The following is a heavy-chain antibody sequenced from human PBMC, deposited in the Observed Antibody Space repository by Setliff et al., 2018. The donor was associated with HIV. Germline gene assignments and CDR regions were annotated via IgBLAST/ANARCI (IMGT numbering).Heavy chain of an antibody. J-gene: IGHJ4*02. V-gene: IGHV3-7*01. CDR1: GFTFSTYW. D-gene: IGHD3-10*01. CDR2: IKQDGSEK. Sequence: PGGSLRLSCAASGFTFSTYWMSWVRQAPGKGLEWVANIKQDGSEKYYADSVKGRFTLSRDNSKNSLYLQMNSLRAEDTAVYYCASVLRYYGSGSYPFGYRGQGTLVTVSS. CDR3: ASVLRYYGSGSYPFGY.